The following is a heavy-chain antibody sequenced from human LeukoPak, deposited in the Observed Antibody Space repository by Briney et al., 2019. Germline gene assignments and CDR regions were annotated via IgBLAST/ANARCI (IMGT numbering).Heavy chain of an antibody. CDR1: GYTFTGYY. CDR2: INPNSGGT. D-gene: IGHD3-10*01. V-gene: IGHV1-2*04. Sequence: ASVKVSCTASGYTFTGYYMHWVRQAPGQGLEWMGWINPNSGGTNYAQKFQGWVTMTRDTSISTAYMELSRLRSDDTAVYYCARGRPVGSGSYYKYWGQGTLVTVSS. CDR3: ARGRPVGSGSYYKY. J-gene: IGHJ4*02.